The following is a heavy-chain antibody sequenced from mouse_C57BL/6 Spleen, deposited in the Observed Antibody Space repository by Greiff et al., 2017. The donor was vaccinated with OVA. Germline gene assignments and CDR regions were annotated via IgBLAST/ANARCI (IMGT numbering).Heavy chain of an antibody. CDR1: GFTFSSYA. D-gene: IGHD1-1*01. Sequence: DVKLVESGGGLVKPGGSLKLSCAASGFTFSSYAMSWVRQTPEKRLEWVATISDGGSYTYYPDNVKGRFTISRDNAKNNLYLQMSHLKSEDTAMYYCARDHYGSSRWGQGTSVTVSS. CDR3: ARDHYGSSR. CDR2: ISDGGSYT. V-gene: IGHV5-4*01. J-gene: IGHJ4*01.